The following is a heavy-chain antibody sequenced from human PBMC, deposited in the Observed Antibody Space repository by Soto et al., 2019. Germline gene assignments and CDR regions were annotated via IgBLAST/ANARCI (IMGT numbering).Heavy chain of an antibody. CDR3: ARGYGTRGYWGGLYFDY. V-gene: IGHV4-31*03. Sequence: QVQLQESGPGLVKPSQTLSLTCTVSGGSISSGAYYWSWIRQDPGKGLEWIGYIYYSGATYYNPSLKGRLAISGARSKNQFSLKLSSVTAADTALYYCARGYGTRGYWGGLYFDYWGQGTLVTVSS. D-gene: IGHD3-22*01. J-gene: IGHJ4*02. CDR1: GGSISSGAYY. CDR2: IYYSGAT.